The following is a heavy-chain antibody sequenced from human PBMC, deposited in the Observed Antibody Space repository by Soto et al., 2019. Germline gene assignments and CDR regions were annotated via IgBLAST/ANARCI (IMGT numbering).Heavy chain of an antibody. Sequence: QVQLVQSGAEEKKPGASVKVSCTTSGYTFSSYAIHWVRQAPGQGLEWMGWINPGNANTKNSQKFQGRVTITSDTSASTAYMELSSLTSEDTAVYYCARVDWAYWGQGTLVTVSS. D-gene: IGHD2-2*03. CDR3: ARVDWAY. CDR1: GYTFSSYA. V-gene: IGHV1-3*05. CDR2: INPGNANT. J-gene: IGHJ4*02.